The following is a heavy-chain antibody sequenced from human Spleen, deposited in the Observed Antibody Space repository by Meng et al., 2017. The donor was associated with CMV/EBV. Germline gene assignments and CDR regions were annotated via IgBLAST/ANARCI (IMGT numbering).Heavy chain of an antibody. J-gene: IGHJ4*02. D-gene: IGHD3-22*01. CDR1: GGSISSGDYY. CDR2: IYYSGST. V-gene: IGHV4-30-4*08. Sequence: VQLQQSGPGLVTSSHALSLTCTGSGGSISSGDYYWSWMRQPPGKGLEWIGYIYYSGSTYYNPSLKSRVTISVDTSKNQFSLKLSSVTAADTAVYYCARGGLITMITYWGQGTLVTVSS. CDR3: ARGGLITMITY.